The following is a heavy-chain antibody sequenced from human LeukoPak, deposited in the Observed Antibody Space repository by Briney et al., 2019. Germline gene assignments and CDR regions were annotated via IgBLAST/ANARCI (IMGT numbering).Heavy chain of an antibody. CDR1: GGSISSYY. CDR3: ARDRGGDYVYDY. D-gene: IGHD4-17*01. CDR2: IYYSGST. Sequence: SETLSLTCTVSGGSISSYYWSWIRQPPGKGLEWIGYIYYSGSTNYNPSLKSRVTVSVDTSKNQFSLKLSSVTAADTAVYYCARDRGGDYVYDYWGQGTLVTVSS. V-gene: IGHV4-59*01. J-gene: IGHJ4*02.